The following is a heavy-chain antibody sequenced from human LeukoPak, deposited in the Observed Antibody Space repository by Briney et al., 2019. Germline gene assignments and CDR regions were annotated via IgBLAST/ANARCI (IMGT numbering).Heavy chain of an antibody. CDR2: INHSGST. D-gene: IGHD5-18*01. V-gene: IGHV4-34*01. CDR3: ARDNVDTATLYYFDY. Sequence: SETLSLTCAVCGGSFSGYYWSWIRQPPGKGLEWIGEINHSGSTNYNPSLKSRVTISVDTSKNQFSLKLSSVTAADTAVYYCARDNVDTATLYYFDYWGQGTLVTVSS. J-gene: IGHJ4*02. CDR1: GGSFSGYY.